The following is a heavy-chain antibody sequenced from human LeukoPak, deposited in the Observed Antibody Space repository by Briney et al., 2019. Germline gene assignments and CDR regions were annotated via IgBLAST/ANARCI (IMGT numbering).Heavy chain of an antibody. CDR2: INGDGSNV. D-gene: IGHD3-10*01. CDR3: ARGGRMVRGVIKEVFDY. V-gene: IGHV3-74*01. CDR1: GFIFSNYY. Sequence: PGGSLRLSCAASGFIFSNYYMHWVRQAPGKGLVWVSHINGDGSNVNYADSVKGRFTISRDNAKSTLYLQMNSLRAEDTAVYYCARGGRMVRGVIKEVFDYWGQGTLVTVSS. J-gene: IGHJ4*02.